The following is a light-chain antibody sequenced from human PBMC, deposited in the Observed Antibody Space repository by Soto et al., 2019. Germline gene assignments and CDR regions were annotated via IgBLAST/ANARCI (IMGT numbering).Light chain of an antibody. CDR2: EVT. CDR1: SSDIGGSKY. Sequence: QSALTQPASVSGSPGQSISISCTGTSSDIGGSKYVSWYQQHPGTAPKLLIYEVTYRPSGVSDRFSGSKSGNTASLTVSGLQAEDEADYYCCSYAGTYTEVFGGGTKLTVL. CDR3: CSYAGTYTEV. J-gene: IGLJ2*01. V-gene: IGLV2-14*01.